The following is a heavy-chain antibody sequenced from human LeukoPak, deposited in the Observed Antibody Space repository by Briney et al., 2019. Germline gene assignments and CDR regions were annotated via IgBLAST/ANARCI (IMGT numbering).Heavy chain of an antibody. CDR1: GGSINNYY. V-gene: IGHV4-59*08. CDR3: ASSKWELLPDAFDI. CDR2: IYYSGST. J-gene: IGHJ3*02. D-gene: IGHD1-26*01. Sequence: PSETLSLTCTVSGGSINNYYWSWVRQPPGAGLEWLAYIYYSGSTNYNPSLKSRVTISVDTSKNQFSLKLSSVTAADTAVYYCASSKWELLPDAFDIWGQGTMVTVSS.